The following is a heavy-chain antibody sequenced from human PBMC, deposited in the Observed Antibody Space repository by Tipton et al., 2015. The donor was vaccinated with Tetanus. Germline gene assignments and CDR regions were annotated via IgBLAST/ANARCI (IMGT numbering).Heavy chain of an antibody. CDR3: ARAHCTDGVCNFDF. CDR1: GYNFGKYW. J-gene: IGHJ4*02. D-gene: IGHD2-8*01. Sequence: QLVQSGAEVKKPGESLKISCKASGYNFGKYWIGWVRQLPGEGLEWMAMIYPGDSDSRYSPSFQGQVTLSVDKSINTAYLQWSSLKASDTSVFYCARAHCTDGVCNFDFWGQGALVTVAS. CDR2: IYPGDSDS. V-gene: IGHV5-51*01.